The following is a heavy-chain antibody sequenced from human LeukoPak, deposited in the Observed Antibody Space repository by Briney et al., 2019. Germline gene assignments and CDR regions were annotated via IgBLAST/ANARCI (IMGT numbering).Heavy chain of an antibody. CDR1: GGSFSGYY. CDR3: ARHSGSGYSRGWFDP. V-gene: IGHV4-34*01. Sequence: NPSETLSLTCAVYGGSFSGYYWSWIRQPPGKGLEWIGEINHSGSTNYNPSLKSRVTISVDTSKNQFSLKLSSVTAADTAVYYCARHSGSGYSRGWFDPWGQGTLVTVSS. CDR2: INHSGST. J-gene: IGHJ5*02. D-gene: IGHD5-18*01.